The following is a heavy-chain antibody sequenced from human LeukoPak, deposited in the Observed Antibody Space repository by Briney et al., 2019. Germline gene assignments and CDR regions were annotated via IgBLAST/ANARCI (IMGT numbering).Heavy chain of an antibody. CDR3: ARDCSGGSCYLGY. J-gene: IGHJ4*02. V-gene: IGHV1-69*13. CDR1: GGTFSSYA. Sequence: SVKVSCKASGGTFSSYAISWVRQAPGQGLEWMGGIIPIFGTANYAQKFQGRVTITADESTSTAYMELSSLRSEDTAVYYCARDCSGGSCYLGYWGQGALVTVSS. D-gene: IGHD2-15*01. CDR2: IIPIFGTA.